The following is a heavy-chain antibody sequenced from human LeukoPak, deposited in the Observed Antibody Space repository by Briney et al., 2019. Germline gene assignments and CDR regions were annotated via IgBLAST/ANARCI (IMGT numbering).Heavy chain of an antibody. CDR1: GFTFSSYS. J-gene: IGHJ6*04. V-gene: IGHV3-48*02. CDR3: ARDNYDFWSGYSAHMDV. CDR2: ISSSSSTI. Sequence: GGSLRLSCAASGFTFSSYSMNWVRQAPGKGLEWVSYISSSSSTIYYADSVKGRFTISRDNAKNSLYLQMNSLRDEDTAVYYGARDNYDFWSGYSAHMDVWGKGTTVTVSS. D-gene: IGHD3-3*01.